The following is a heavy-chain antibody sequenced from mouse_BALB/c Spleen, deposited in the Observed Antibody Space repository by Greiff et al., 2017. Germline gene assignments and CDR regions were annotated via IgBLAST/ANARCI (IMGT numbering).Heavy chain of an antibody. CDR2: ISSGGST. D-gene: IGHD3-1*01. CDR3: AREKISGMDY. CDR1: GFTFSSYA. Sequence: EVHLVESGGGLVKPGGSLKLSCAASGFTFSSYAMSWVRQTPEKRLEWVASISSGGSTYYPDSVKGRFTISRDNARNILYLQMSSLRSEDTAMYYCAREKISGMDYWGQGTSVTVSS. V-gene: IGHV5-6-5*01. J-gene: IGHJ4*01.